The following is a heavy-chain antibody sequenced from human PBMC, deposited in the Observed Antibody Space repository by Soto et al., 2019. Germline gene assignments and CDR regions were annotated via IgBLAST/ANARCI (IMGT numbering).Heavy chain of an antibody. CDR3: ARWDYGVYARFDY. CDR1: GYTFTSHD. Sequence: QVQLVQSGTEVKKPGASVKVSCKATGYTFTSHDINWVRQATGQGLEWMGWMNPNSGNTGYAQKFQGRVTMTRNTSISTAYMELSSLRSEDTAVYYCARWDYGVYARFDYWGQGTLVTVSS. D-gene: IGHD4-17*01. V-gene: IGHV1-8*01. CDR2: MNPNSGNT. J-gene: IGHJ4*02.